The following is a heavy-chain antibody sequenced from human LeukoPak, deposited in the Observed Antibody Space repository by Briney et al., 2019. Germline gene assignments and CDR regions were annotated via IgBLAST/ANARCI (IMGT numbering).Heavy chain of an antibody. CDR3: ARHMGSYYYGMDV. D-gene: IGHD3-10*01. J-gene: IGHJ6*01. V-gene: IGHV5-51*01. CDR2: IYPGDSDT. Sequence: GESLKISCQGLGYRFTMYWIGWVRQMPGKGLEWMAIIYPGDSDTRYSPSFQGQVTISADKSTSTAYLQWDSLKASDTAMYYCARHMGSYYYGMDVWDPGTTVTVSS. CDR1: GYRFTMYW.